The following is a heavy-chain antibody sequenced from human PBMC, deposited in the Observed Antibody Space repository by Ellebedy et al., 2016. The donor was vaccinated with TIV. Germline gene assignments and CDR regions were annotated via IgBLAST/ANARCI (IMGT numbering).Heavy chain of an antibody. CDR2: IWYDGSNK. CDR1: GFTFSSYG. Sequence: GGSLRLXXAASGFTFSSYGMHWVRQAPGKGLEWVAVIWYDGSNKYYADSVKGRFTISRDNSKNTLYLQMNSLRAEDTAVYYCAREPGSGSYEIDYWGQGTLVTVSS. D-gene: IGHD3-10*01. V-gene: IGHV3-33*01. CDR3: AREPGSGSYEIDY. J-gene: IGHJ4*02.